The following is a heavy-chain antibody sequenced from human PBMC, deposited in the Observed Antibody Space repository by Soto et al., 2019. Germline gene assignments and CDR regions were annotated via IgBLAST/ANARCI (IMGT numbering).Heavy chain of an antibody. J-gene: IGHJ3*01. D-gene: IGHD3-10*01. V-gene: IGHV3-48*03. CDR3: ATRSGGGGAFDF. CDR1: GLTFSRYE. CDR2: IHSSATTI. Sequence: ESGGGLVQPGGSLRLSCAASGLTFSRYEMNWVRQAPGKGLEWIAYIHSSATTIYYADSVKGRFTISRDNAKNSLCLQLNRLSAEDTAVYYCATRSGGGGAFDFWGQGTMVTVSS.